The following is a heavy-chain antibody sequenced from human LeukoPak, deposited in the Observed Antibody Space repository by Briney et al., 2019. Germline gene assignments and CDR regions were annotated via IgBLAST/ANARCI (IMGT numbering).Heavy chain of an antibody. CDR3: ARANFGELPRGDY. V-gene: IGHV3-21*01. CDR2: ISSSSSYI. J-gene: IGHJ4*02. CDR1: GFTFSSYS. D-gene: IGHD3-10*01. Sequence: GGSLRLSCAASGFTFSSYSMNWVGQAPGKRLEWVSSISSSSSYIYYADSVKGRFTISRDNAKNSLYLQMNSLRAKDTAVYYCARANFGELPRGDYWGQGTLVTVSS.